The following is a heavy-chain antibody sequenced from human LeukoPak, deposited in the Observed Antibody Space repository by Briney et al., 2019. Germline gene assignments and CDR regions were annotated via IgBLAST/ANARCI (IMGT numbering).Heavy chain of an antibody. V-gene: IGHV1-18*01. D-gene: IGHD3-10*01. CDR3: ATARITMVRGVDDYYYGMDV. CDR1: GYTFTNYG. J-gene: IGHJ6*02. Sequence: ASVKVSCKASGYTFTNYGVTWVRQAPGQGLEWMGWISGYNGNTVYAQTVQGRVTMTTDTSTSTAYMELSSLRSEDTAVYYCATARITMVRGVDDYYYGMDVWGQGTTVTVSS. CDR2: ISGYNGNT.